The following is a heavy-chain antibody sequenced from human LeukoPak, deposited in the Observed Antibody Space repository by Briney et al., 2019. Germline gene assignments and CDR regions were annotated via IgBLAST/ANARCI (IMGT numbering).Heavy chain of an antibody. J-gene: IGHJ4*02. CDR3: AKDAIAAAEGY. Sequence: GSLRLSCAASGFTFSSYGMHWVRQAPGKGLEWVAVISYDGSNKYYADSVKGRFTISRDNSKNMLYLQMNSLRAEDTAVYYCAKDAIAAAEGYWGQGTLVTVSS. CDR1: GFTFSSYG. CDR2: ISYDGSNK. V-gene: IGHV3-30*18. D-gene: IGHD6-13*01.